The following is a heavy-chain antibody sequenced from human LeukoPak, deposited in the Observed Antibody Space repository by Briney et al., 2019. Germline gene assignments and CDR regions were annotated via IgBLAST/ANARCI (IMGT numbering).Heavy chain of an antibody. D-gene: IGHD4-17*01. CDR3: AKGYDYGDYGFDY. V-gene: IGHV3-23*01. CDR2: ISGSGGST. CDR1: GFTFSSYA. Sequence: GGSLRLSCAASGFTFSSYAMSWVRQAPGKGLEWVSAISGSGGSTYYPDSVKGRFTISRDNSKNTLYLQMNSLRAEDTAVYYCAKGYDYGDYGFDYWGQGTLVTVSS. J-gene: IGHJ4*02.